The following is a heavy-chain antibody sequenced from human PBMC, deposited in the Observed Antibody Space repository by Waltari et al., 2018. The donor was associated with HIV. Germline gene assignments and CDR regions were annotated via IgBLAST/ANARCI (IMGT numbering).Heavy chain of an antibody. CDR2: IGGIGATI. D-gene: IGHD3-10*01. V-gene: IGHV3-23*01. CDR3: AKLNTGSED. J-gene: IGHJ4*02. Sequence: EVQLLESGGGLVQPGGSLRLSCAAYGFRFSTYGMSWVRQAPGGGLEWVSSIGGIGATIYYADSVKGRFTISRDNSRNILYLQMNSLRAEDTALYFCAKLNTGSEDWGQGTLVTVSS. CDR1: GFRFSTYG.